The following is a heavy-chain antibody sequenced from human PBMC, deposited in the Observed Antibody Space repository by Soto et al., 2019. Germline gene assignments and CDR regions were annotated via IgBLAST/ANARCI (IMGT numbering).Heavy chain of an antibody. CDR3: AKSQEIGTHFFDS. Sequence: GGSLRLSCEASGFTLSGFDMHWVRQPTGKGLEWVSSIGTAGDTYYAVSVKGRFTISRDNAKNSLSLQMNSLRAGDMAVYFCAKSQEIGTHFFDSWGQGTQVTVSS. V-gene: IGHV3-13*01. J-gene: IGHJ4*02. CDR1: GFTLSGFD. CDR2: IGTAGDT. D-gene: IGHD6-13*01.